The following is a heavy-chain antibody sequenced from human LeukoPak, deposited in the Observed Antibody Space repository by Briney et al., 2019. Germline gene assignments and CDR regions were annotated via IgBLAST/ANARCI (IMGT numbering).Heavy chain of an antibody. CDR1: GFTFSSYG. J-gene: IGHJ3*02. CDR2: ISYDGSNK. D-gene: IGHD4-23*01. Sequence: GGSLRLSCAASGFTFSSYGMHWVRQAPGKGLEWVAVISYDGSNKYYADSVKGRFTISRDNSKNTLYLRMNSLRAEDTAVYYCAARDYGGNSGIRGQGTMVTVSS. CDR3: AARDYGGNSGI. V-gene: IGHV3-30*03.